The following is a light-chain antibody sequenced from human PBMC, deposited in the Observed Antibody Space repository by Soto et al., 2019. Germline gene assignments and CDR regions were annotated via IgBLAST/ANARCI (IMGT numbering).Light chain of an antibody. CDR2: STS. J-gene: IGKJ2*01. CDR3: QQYGTSPYT. Sequence: EIVLTQSPGTLSLSPGDRATLSCRASQSVPSTYFAWYQQTPGQAPRLLIYSTSTRATGVPDRFSGSGSVTDFTLAISRLEPEDFALYYCQQYGTSPYTFGRGTKLEIK. CDR1: QSVPSTY. V-gene: IGKV3-20*01.